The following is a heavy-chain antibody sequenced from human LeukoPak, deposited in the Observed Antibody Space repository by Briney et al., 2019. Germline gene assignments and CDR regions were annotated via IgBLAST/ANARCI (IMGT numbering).Heavy chain of an antibody. J-gene: IGHJ5*02. Sequence: SETLSLTCTVSGGSISSYYWSWIWQPPGKGLEWIGYIYYSGSTNYNPSLKSRVTISVDTSKNQFSLKLSSVTAADTAVYYCARGGGSLLFDPWGQGTLVTVSS. D-gene: IGHD2-15*01. CDR3: ARGGGSLLFDP. CDR2: IYYSGST. CDR1: GGSISSYY. V-gene: IGHV4-59*01.